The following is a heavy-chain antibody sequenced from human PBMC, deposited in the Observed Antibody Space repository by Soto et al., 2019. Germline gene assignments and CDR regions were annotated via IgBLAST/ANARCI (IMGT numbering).Heavy chain of an antibody. CDR3: ARGSGKTEDIVLMVYESGRGARAPVGSYYMDV. CDR1: GGSFSGYY. J-gene: IGHJ6*03. CDR2: INHSGST. Sequence: SETLSLTCAVYGGSFSGYYWSWIRQPPGKGLEWIGEINHSGSTNYNPSLKSRVTISVDTSKNQFSLKLSSVTAADTAVYYCARGSGKTEDIVLMVYESGRGARAPVGSYYMDVWGKGTTVTVSS. V-gene: IGHV4-34*01. D-gene: IGHD2-8*01.